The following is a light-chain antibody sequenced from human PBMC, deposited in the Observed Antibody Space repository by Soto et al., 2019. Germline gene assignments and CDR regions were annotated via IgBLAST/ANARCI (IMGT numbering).Light chain of an antibody. J-gene: IGLJ2*01. V-gene: IGLV2-23*01. Sequence: QSALTQPASVSGSPGQSITISCTGTSSDVGSYNLVSWYQQHPGKAPKLMIYAGSKRPSGVSNRFSGSKSGNTASLTISGLQPEDEADYYCCSYAGSTTYVVFGGGTKLTVL. CDR2: AGS. CDR3: CSYAGSTTYVV. CDR1: SSDVGSYNL.